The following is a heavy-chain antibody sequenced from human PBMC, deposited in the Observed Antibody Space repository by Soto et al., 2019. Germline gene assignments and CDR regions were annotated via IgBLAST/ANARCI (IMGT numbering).Heavy chain of an antibody. CDR2: ISYDGSNK. CDR1: GFTFSSYG. V-gene: IGHV3-30*18. Sequence: SGGSLRLSCAASGFTFSSYGMHWVRQAPGKGLEWVAVISYDGSNKYYADSVKGRFTISRDNSKNTLYLQMNSLRAEDTAVYYCAKSITMVRGVIRYYYGMDVWGQGTTVTVSS. J-gene: IGHJ6*02. CDR3: AKSITMVRGVIRYYYGMDV. D-gene: IGHD3-10*01.